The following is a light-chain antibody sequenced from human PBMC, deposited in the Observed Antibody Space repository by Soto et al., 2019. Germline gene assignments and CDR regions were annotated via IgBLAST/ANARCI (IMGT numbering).Light chain of an antibody. J-gene: IGKJ4*01. CDR3: QQYDDLPLT. Sequence: DIQMTQSPSSLSASVGDRVTITCQATQDISNYLNWYQQKPGKAPKLLIYDASNLQTGVPSRFSAYRSETDFTFTISSLQPEDIATYYRQQYDDLPLTFGGGTKVDIK. CDR1: QDISNY. V-gene: IGKV1-33*01. CDR2: DAS.